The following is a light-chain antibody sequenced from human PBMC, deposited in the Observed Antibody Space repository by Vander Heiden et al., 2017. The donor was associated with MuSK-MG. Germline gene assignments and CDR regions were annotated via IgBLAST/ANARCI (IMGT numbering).Light chain of an antibody. V-gene: IGLV2-11*01. J-gene: IGLJ2*01. Sequence: QPALTQPRSVSGSPGQSVTIPCTGTSSEVGGYNYVSWYQQPPGKAPKLMIYDVSKRPAGVPDRFSGSKSGNTASLTISGLQAEDEADYYSCSYAGSSVVFGGGTKLTVL. CDR2: DVS. CDR1: SSEVGGYNY. CDR3: CSYAGSSVV.